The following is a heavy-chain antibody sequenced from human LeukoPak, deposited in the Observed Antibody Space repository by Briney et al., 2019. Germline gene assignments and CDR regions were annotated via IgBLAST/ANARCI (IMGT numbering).Heavy chain of an antibody. CDR3: AGQDSSGPWFDAFDI. D-gene: IGHD6-19*01. J-gene: IGHJ3*02. Sequence: GGSLRLSCAAAGFTFSSYSMTWVRQAPGKGLEWVSYISSSGSTIYYADSVKGRFTISRDNAKNSLYLQMNSLRAEDTAVYYCAGQDSSGPWFDAFDIWGQGTMVTVSS. CDR2: ISSSGSTI. V-gene: IGHV3-48*04. CDR1: GFTFSSYS.